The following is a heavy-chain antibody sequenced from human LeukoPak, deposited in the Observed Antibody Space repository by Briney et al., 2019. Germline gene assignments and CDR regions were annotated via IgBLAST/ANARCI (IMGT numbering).Heavy chain of an antibody. V-gene: IGHV4-39*01. Sequence: PSETLSLTCTVSGGSISSSDYYWGWIRQPPGKGLEWIGSTYYSGSTYYNPSLKSRVTISVDTSKNQFSLKLSSVTAADTAVYYCARLYSNNYAYYWGQGTLVTVSS. CDR3: ARLYSNNYAYY. CDR2: TYYSGST. CDR1: GGSISSSDYY. J-gene: IGHJ4*02. D-gene: IGHD5-24*01.